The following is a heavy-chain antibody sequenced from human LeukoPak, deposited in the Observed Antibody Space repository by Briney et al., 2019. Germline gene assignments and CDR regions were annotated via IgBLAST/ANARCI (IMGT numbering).Heavy chain of an antibody. Sequence: PGGSLRLSCAASGFTFDDYAMHWVRQAPGKGLEWVSGISWNSGRIGYADSVKGRLTISRDNAKNSLYLQMNSLRAEDTALYYCARDHYYDSSGYHYFDYWGQGTLVTVSS. CDR3: ARDHYYDSSGYHYFDY. CDR1: GFTFDDYA. CDR2: ISWNSGRI. J-gene: IGHJ4*02. V-gene: IGHV3-9*01. D-gene: IGHD3-22*01.